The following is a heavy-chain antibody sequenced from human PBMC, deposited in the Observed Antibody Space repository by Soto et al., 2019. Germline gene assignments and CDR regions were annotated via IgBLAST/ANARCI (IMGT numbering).Heavy chain of an antibody. CDR3: ARDSRSWYSWFDP. Sequence: EVQLVESGGGLVKPGGSLRLSCAASGFTFSSYSMNWVRQAPGKGLEWVSSISSSSSYIYYADSVKGRFTISRDNAKNSLYRQMNSLRAEDTAVYYCARDSRSWYSWFDPWGQGTLVTVSS. D-gene: IGHD6-13*01. J-gene: IGHJ5*02. CDR2: ISSSSSYI. V-gene: IGHV3-21*01. CDR1: GFTFSSYS.